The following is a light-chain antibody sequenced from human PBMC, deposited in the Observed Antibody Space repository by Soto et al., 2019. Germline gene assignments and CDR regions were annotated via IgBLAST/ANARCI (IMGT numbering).Light chain of an antibody. J-gene: IGLJ3*02. CDR2: GNS. V-gene: IGLV1-40*01. Sequence: QSVLTQPPSVSGSPGQRVTISCTGSSTNIGAGYDVHWYQQLPGTAPKLLIYGNSHRPSGVPDRFSGSKSGTSASLAITGLQAEYEDDDFCQSYDSSLSAWVFGGGTKLTVL. CDR3: QSYDSSLSAWV. CDR1: STNIGAGYD.